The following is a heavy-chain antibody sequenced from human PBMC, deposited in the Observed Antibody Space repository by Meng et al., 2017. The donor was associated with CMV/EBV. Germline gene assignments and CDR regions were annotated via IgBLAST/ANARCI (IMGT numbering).Heavy chain of an antibody. D-gene: IGHD6-13*01. CDR2: IRYDGSNK. J-gene: IGHJ4*02. V-gene: IGHV3-30*02. CDR3: AKAGAAGTGAFDY. Sequence: GESLKISCAASGFTFSSYGMHWVRQAPGKGLEWVAFIRYDGSNKYYADSVKGRFTISRDNSKNTLYLQMNSLRAEDTALYYCAKAGAAGTGAFDYWGQGTLVTVSS. CDR1: GFTFSSYG.